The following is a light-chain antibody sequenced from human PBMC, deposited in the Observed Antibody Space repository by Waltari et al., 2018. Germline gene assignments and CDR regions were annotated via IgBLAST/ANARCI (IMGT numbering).Light chain of an antibody. CDR2: KAS. CDR1: QRSSTW. CDR3: QQNNVFPWT. V-gene: IGKV1-5*03. Sequence: DIQMTQSPSTLSAFVGDRVTITCRASQRSSTWLAWYQQKPGKAPKLLIYKASRLESGVPSRFSGSGSGTEFTLTISSLQPDDFATYYCQQNNVFPWTFGQGTKVEIK. J-gene: IGKJ1*01.